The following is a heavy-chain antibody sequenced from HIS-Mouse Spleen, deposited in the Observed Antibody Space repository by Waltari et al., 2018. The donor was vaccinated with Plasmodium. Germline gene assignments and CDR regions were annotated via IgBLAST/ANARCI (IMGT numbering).Heavy chain of an antibody. Sequence: EVQLVESGGGLVQPGGSLRLACAASGFTFSSDWMGWVRQAPGKGLEWVDNIKQDGSEKYDVESVKGRFTISRDNAKNSLYLQMNSLRAEDTAVYYCARDRRGYWYFDLWGRGTLVTVSS. D-gene: IGHD5-12*01. CDR3: ARDRRGYWYFDL. CDR2: IKQDGSEK. CDR1: GFTFSSDW. J-gene: IGHJ2*01. V-gene: IGHV3-7*01.